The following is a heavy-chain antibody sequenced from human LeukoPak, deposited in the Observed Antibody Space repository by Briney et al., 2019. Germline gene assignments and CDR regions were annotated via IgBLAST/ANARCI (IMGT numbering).Heavy chain of an antibody. V-gene: IGHV4-61*02. Sequence: SETLSLTCTVSGGSINSGSYYWSWIRQPAGKGLEWIGRIDTSGSTNYNPSLKSRVTISVDTSKNQFSLKLSSVTAADTAVYYCARGGGSDAFDIWGQGTMVTVSS. CDR3: ARGGGSDAFDI. CDR1: GGSINSGSYY. CDR2: IDTSGST. J-gene: IGHJ3*02. D-gene: IGHD3-10*01.